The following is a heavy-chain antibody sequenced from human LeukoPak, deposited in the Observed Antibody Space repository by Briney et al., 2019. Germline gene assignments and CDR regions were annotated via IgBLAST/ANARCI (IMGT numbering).Heavy chain of an antibody. CDR2: IYYSGST. CDR1: GGSISSSSYY. Sequence: TSGTLSLTCAVSGGSISSSSYYWGWIRQPPGKGLEWIGSIYYSGSTYYNPSLKSRVTISVDTSKNQFSLKLSSVTAADTAVYYCATLLRVTTLDYWGQGTLVTVSS. J-gene: IGHJ4*02. V-gene: IGHV4-39*01. CDR3: ATLLRVTTLDY. D-gene: IGHD4-17*01.